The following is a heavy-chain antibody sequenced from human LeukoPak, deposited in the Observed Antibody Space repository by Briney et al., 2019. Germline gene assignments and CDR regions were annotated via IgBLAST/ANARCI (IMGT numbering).Heavy chain of an antibody. J-gene: IGHJ4*02. CDR2: ISAYNGNT. D-gene: IGHD5-12*01. Sequence: ASVKVSCKASGYTFTSYGISWVRQAPGQGLEWMGWISAYNGNTNYAQKLQGRVTMTTDTSTSTAYMELRSLRSDDTAVYYCARDQVYSGYDYPLNYWGQGTLVTVSS. CDR3: ARDQVYSGYDYPLNY. V-gene: IGHV1-18*01. CDR1: GYTFTSYG.